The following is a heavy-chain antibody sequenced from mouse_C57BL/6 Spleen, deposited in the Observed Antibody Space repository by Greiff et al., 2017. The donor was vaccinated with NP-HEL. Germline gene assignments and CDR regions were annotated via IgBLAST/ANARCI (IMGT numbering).Heavy chain of an antibody. V-gene: IGHV3-6*01. CDR1: GYSITSGYY. D-gene: IGHD4-1*01. Sequence: ESGPGLVKPSQSLSLTCSVTGYSITSGYYWNWIRQFPGNKLEWMGYISYDGSNNYNPSFKNRISITRDTSKNQFFLKLNSVTTVDTATYYCAREETGWDYWGQGTTLTVSS. J-gene: IGHJ2*01. CDR3: AREETGWDY. CDR2: ISYDGSN.